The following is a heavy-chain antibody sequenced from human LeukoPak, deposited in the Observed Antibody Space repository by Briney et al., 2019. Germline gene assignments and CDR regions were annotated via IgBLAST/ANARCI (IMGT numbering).Heavy chain of an antibody. CDR3: ARVYCSSTSCYSYYMDA. Sequence: SETLSLTCTVSGGSISSYYWSWIRQPPGKGLEWIGYIYYSGSTNYNPSLKSRVTISVDTSKNQFSLKLSSVTAADTAVYYCARVYCSSTSCYSYYMDAWGKGTTVTVSS. D-gene: IGHD2-2*01. V-gene: IGHV4-59*01. CDR1: GGSISSYY. CDR2: IYYSGST. J-gene: IGHJ6*03.